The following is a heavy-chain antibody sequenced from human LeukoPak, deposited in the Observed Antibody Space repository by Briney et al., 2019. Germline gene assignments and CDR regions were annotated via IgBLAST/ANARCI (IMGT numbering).Heavy chain of an antibody. V-gene: IGHV3-53*04. D-gene: IGHD2/OR15-2a*01. CDR3: ASLGGSTPW. CDR1: GFTVSSNY. Sequence: GGSLRLSCAASGFTVSSNYMSWVRQAPGKGLEGVSVIYTGRIPYSPDSVKRRFTISTHNSKNTLYLQMNSLRAEDTAVYYCASLGGSTPWWGQGTLVTVSS. CDR2: IYTGRIP. J-gene: IGHJ4*02.